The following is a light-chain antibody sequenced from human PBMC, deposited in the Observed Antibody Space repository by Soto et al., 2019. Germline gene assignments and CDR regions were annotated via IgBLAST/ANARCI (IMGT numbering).Light chain of an antibody. Sequence: QSALTQPASMSGSPGQSITISCTGSSVDIGDYKYVSWYKHHPGKAPKLMIYDVSNRPSGVSSRFSGSKSGNTASLTISGLQAEDDADYYCSSYTSTNFVIFGGGTKLTVL. V-gene: IGLV2-14*03. CDR1: SVDIGDYKY. J-gene: IGLJ2*01. CDR2: DVS. CDR3: SSYTSTNFVI.